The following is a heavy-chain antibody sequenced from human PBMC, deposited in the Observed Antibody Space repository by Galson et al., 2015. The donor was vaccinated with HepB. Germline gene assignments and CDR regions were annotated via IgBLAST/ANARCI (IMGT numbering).Heavy chain of an antibody. CDR1: GFTFNNYA. J-gene: IGHJ5*02. Sequence: SLRLSCAASGFTFNNYAMSWVRQAPGKGLEWVSGISGSGGSTYYADSVKGRFTISRDNSKNTVLLQMNSLRVEDTAVYYCAKADGHSYYDFWSGLPNWFDPWGQGTLVTVSS. CDR3: AKADGHSYYDFWSGLPNWFDP. CDR2: ISGSGGST. D-gene: IGHD3-3*01. V-gene: IGHV3-23*01.